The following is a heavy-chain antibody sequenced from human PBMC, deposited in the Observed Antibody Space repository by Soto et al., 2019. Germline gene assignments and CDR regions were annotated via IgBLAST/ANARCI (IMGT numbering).Heavy chain of an antibody. CDR3: ARAVTAGGFDY. CDR1: GYSISSGYY. V-gene: IGHV4-38-2*01. Sequence: SETLSLTCAVSGYSISSGYYWGWIRQPPGKGLEWIGSIYHSGSTYYNPSLKSRVTISVDTSKNQFSLKLSSVTAADTAVYYCARAVTAGGFDYWGQGPLVTVSS. D-gene: IGHD5-18*01. CDR2: IYHSGST. J-gene: IGHJ4*02.